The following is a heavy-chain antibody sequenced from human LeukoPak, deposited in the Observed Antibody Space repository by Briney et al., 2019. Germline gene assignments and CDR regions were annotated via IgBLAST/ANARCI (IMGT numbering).Heavy chain of an antibody. CDR2: TYYRSKWYN. J-gene: IGHJ6*03. V-gene: IGHV6-1*01. CDR3: ARELSAAGSGSYYYYYYMDV. Sequence: SQTLSLTCAISGDSVSSNSAAWNWIRQSPSRGLEWLGRTYYRSKWYNDYAVSVKSRITINPDTSKNQFSLQLNSVTPEDTAVYYCARELSAAGSGSYYYYYYMDVWGKGTTVTVSS. D-gene: IGHD6-13*01. CDR1: GDSVSSNSAA.